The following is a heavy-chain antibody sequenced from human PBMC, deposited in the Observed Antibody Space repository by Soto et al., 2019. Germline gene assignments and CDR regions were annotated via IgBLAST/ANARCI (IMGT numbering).Heavy chain of an antibody. CDR3: AREYTAWPLAYGLDV. J-gene: IGHJ6*02. CDR2: ISGRADST. V-gene: IGHV3-23*01. CDR1: GFTFGDYA. D-gene: IGHD2-2*02. Sequence: GGSLRLSCTASGFTFGDYAMSWVRQAPGKGLEWVSAISGRADSTYYADSVKGRFTISRDNSKNTLYLQMNSLRAEDTAVYYCAREYTAWPLAYGLDVWGQGTTVTVSS.